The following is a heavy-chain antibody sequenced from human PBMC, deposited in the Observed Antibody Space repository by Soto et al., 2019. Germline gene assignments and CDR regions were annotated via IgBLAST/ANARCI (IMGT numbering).Heavy chain of an antibody. CDR1: GYSFTNYW. D-gene: IGHD3-22*01. Sequence: PGESLKISCKGSGYSFTNYWIGWVRQMPGKGLEWMGRIDPSDSQTYYSPSFRGHVTISVTKSITTVFLQWSSLRASDTAMYYCARQIYDSDTGPNFQYSFDSWGQGTPVTVSS. CDR2: IDPSDSQT. CDR3: ARQIYDSDTGPNFQYSFDS. J-gene: IGHJ4*02. V-gene: IGHV5-10-1*01.